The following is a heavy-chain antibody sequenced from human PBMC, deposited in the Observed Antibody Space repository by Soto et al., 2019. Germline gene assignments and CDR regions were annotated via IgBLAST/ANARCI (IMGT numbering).Heavy chain of an antibody. Sequence: QVQLQESGPGLVKSSETLSLTCTVSGGSISGYYWSWIRQPAGKGLEWIGRLYTMGSTNYNPSLLGAVTMSVDTSKNEFSLKVSSVTAADPAVYFLARVRDYGLGTNRHYYVMDVWGQGTTVTVSS. D-gene: IGHD3-10*01. CDR2: LYTMGST. J-gene: IGHJ6*02. V-gene: IGHV4-4*07. CDR1: GGSISGYY. CDR3: ARVRDYGLGTNRHYYVMDV.